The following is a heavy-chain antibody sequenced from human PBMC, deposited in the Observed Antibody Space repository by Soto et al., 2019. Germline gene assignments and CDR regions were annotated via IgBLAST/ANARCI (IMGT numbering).Heavy chain of an antibody. CDR3: ALGHTWLFWGNFDY. J-gene: IGHJ4*02. CDR1: GFTVSSNY. CDR2: IYSGGST. D-gene: IGHD3-16*01. Sequence: GGSLRLSCAASGFTVSSNYMSWVRQAPGKGLKWISVIYSGGSTYFADSVKGRFTISRDNSKNTLYLQMNSLRAEVTAVYYCALGHTWLFWGNFDYWGQGTLVTVSS. V-gene: IGHV3-66*01.